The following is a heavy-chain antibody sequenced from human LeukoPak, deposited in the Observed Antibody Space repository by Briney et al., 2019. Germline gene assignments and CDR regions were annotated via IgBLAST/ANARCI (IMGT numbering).Heavy chain of an antibody. CDR1: GFTFSSYS. D-gene: IGHD6-19*01. CDR2: ISSYSSYI. V-gene: IGHV3-21*01. Sequence: GGSLRLSCAASGFTFSSYSTNWVRQAPGQGLEWVSSISSYSSYIYYADSVKGRFTISRDNAKNSLYLQMNSLRAEDTAVYYCARDSSSGPPPDYWGQGTLVTVSS. CDR3: ARDSSSGPPPDY. J-gene: IGHJ4*02.